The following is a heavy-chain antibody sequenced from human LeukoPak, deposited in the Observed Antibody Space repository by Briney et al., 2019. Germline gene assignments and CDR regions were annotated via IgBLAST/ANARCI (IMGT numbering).Heavy chain of an antibody. V-gene: IGHV1-2*02. Sequence: ASVKVSCKASGYTLTDHYMHWIRQAPGQGLEWMGWINPNSGGTNYAQKFQGRVTMTRDTSISTAYMELSRLRSDDTAAYYCARNDYSNYVGYWYLDLWGRGTLVTVSS. D-gene: IGHD4-11*01. CDR3: ARNDYSNYVGYWYLDL. J-gene: IGHJ2*01. CDR2: INPNSGGT. CDR1: GYTLTDHY.